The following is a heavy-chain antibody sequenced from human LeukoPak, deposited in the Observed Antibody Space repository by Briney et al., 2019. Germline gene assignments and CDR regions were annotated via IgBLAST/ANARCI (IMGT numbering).Heavy chain of an antibody. CDR1: GFILRNYG. CDR3: AKDQPGDGYNSI. J-gene: IGHJ4*02. V-gene: IGHV3-23*01. D-gene: IGHD5-24*01. Sequence: GGSLRLSCTASGFILRNYGMSWVRQAPGRGLEWVSTVHGRTYYADSVKGRFTICRDDSRSILYLQMDNLRAEDTAVYYCAKDQPGDGYNSIWGQGTLVIVSS. CDR2: VHGRT.